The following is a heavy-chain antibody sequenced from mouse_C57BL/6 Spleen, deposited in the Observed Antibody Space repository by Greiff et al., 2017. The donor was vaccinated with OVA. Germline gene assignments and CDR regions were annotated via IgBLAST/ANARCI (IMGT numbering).Heavy chain of an antibody. V-gene: IGHV5-4*03. CDR2: ISDGGSYT. CDR1: GFTFSSYA. J-gene: IGHJ4*01. D-gene: IGHD3-3*01. Sequence: EVKVVESGGGLVKPGGSLKLSCAASGFTFSSYAMSWVRQTPEKRLEWVATISDGGSYTYYPDNVKGRFTISRDNAKNNLYLQMSHLKSEDTAMYYCARRGTLYAMDYWGQGTSVTVSS. CDR3: ARRGTLYAMDY.